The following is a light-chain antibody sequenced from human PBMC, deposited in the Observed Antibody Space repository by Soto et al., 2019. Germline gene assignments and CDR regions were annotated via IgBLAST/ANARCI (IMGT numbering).Light chain of an antibody. CDR2: EVS. CDR1: SSDVGGYNF. Sequence: QSVLTQPASVSGSPGQSITISCTGTSSDVGGYNFVSWYQQHPGKAPKLMIYEVSSRPSGVSNRFSGSKSGDTASLTISGLQAEDEADYYRSSYRSTSTLVFGTGTKVTVL. V-gene: IGLV2-14*01. CDR3: SSYRSTSTLV. J-gene: IGLJ1*01.